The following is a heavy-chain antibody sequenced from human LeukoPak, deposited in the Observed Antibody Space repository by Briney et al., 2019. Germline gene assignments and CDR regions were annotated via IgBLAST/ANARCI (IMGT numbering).Heavy chain of an antibody. D-gene: IGHD1-26*01. V-gene: IGHV3-23*01. CDR1: GFTFSSYA. CDR3: ASWDGPSAGLDV. Sequence: PGGSLRLSCAASGFTFSSYAMSWVRQAPGKGLEWVSAISGSGGSTYYADSVKGRFTTSRDNAKDSVYLQMNSLRAEDTAVYFCASWDGPSAGLDVWGQGTTVTVSS. CDR2: ISGSGGST. J-gene: IGHJ6*02.